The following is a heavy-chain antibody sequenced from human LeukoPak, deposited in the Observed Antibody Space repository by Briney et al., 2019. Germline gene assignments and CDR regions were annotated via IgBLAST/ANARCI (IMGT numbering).Heavy chain of an antibody. CDR2: IKQDGSEK. CDR3: ARRMRPDGSGTCGMDV. J-gene: IGHJ6*04. CDR1: GFTFSSYW. V-gene: IGHV3-7*03. D-gene: IGHD3-10*01. Sequence: GGSLRLSCAASGFTFSSYWMSWVRQAPGEGLEWVANIKQDGSEKYYVDSVKGRFTISRDNAKNSLYLQMNSLRAEDTAVYYCARRMRPDGSGTCGMDVWDKGTTVTASS.